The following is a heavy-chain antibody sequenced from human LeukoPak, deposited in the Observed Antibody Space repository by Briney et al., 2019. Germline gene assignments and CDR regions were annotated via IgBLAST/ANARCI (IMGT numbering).Heavy chain of an antibody. CDR1: GFTFSSYA. CDR3: ARDHMSSRAAAGTGGLVP. CDR2: ISYDGSNK. Sequence: PGGSLRLSCAASGFTFSSYAMHWVREAPGKGLERVAVISYDGSNKYYADSVKGRFTISRDNSKNTLYLQMNSLRAEDTAVYYCARDHMSSRAAAGTGGLVPWGQGTLVTVSS. J-gene: IGHJ5*02. D-gene: IGHD6-13*01. V-gene: IGHV3-30*04.